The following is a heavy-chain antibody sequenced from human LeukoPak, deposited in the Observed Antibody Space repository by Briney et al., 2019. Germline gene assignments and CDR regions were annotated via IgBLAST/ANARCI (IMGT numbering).Heavy chain of an antibody. CDR1: GYSFTSYW. J-gene: IGHJ4*02. Sequence: GESLKISCKGSGYSFTSYWIGWVRQMPGKGLEWMGIIYPGDSDTRYSPSFQGQVTISADKSISTAYLQWSSLKASDTAIYYCARTSYDSSGYYSAYYFDYWGQGTLVTVSS. D-gene: IGHD3-22*01. V-gene: IGHV5-51*01. CDR2: IYPGDSDT. CDR3: ARTSYDSSGYYSAYYFDY.